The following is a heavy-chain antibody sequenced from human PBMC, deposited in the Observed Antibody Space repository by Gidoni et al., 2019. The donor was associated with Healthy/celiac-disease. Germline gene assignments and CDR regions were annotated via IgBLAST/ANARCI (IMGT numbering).Heavy chain of an antibody. CDR2: IYYSGST. J-gene: IGHJ6*02. D-gene: IGHD6-6*01. V-gene: IGHV4-39*01. CDR3: ARHEGYSSSSEENYYYGMDV. Sequence: QLQLQESGPGLVKPSETLSLTCPVSGGSISSSSYYWGWIRQPPGKGLEWIGSIYYSGSTYYNPSLKSRVTISVDTSKNQFSLKLSSVTAADTAVYYCARHEGYSSSSEENYYYGMDVWGQGTTVTVSS. CDR1: GGSISSSSYY.